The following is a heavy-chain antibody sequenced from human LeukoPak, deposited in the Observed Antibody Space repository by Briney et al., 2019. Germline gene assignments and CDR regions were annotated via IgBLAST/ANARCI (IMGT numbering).Heavy chain of an antibody. Sequence: ASVTVSCTASGYTFTGYYIHWVRRAPGQGLEWMGWIYPYSGDTNYAQNFQRSVTMTRDTSISTAYMELSSLKSDDTAVYYCARDRNSGSSLDIWGQGTMLTVSS. J-gene: IGHJ3*02. V-gene: IGHV1-2*02. CDR3: ARDRNSGSSLDI. CDR2: IYPYSGDT. D-gene: IGHD6-6*01. CDR1: GYTFTGYY.